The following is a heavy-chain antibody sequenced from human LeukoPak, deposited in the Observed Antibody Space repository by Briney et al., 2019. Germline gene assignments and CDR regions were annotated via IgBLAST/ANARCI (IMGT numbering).Heavy chain of an antibody. Sequence: PSETLSLTCTVSGGSTGSFHWSWIRQPPGKGLEWIGYIYYSGSTNYNPSLKSRVTISVDTSKNQFSLKLSSVTAADTAVYYCASTAMPGAYCGGDCYSRGFDYWGQGTLVTVSS. CDR3: ASTAMPGAYCGGDCYSRGFDY. J-gene: IGHJ4*02. D-gene: IGHD2-21*02. CDR1: GGSTGSFH. CDR2: IYYSGST. V-gene: IGHV4-59*08.